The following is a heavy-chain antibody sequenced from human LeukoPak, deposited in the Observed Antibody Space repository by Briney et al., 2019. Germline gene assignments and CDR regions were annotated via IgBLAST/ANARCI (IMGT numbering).Heavy chain of an antibody. V-gene: IGHV3-30*04. CDR3: ARDRTIGNWHFDL. CDR2: ISYDESNK. J-gene: IGHJ2*01. CDR1: GFTFSHYA. Sequence: PGGSLRLSCAASGFTFSHYAMHWVRQASGRGLEWVAVISYDESNKYNADSVKGRFTISRDNSKNTLFLQLNSLRPEDTAVYYCARDRTIGNWHFDLWGRGTLVTVSS. D-gene: IGHD1-14*01.